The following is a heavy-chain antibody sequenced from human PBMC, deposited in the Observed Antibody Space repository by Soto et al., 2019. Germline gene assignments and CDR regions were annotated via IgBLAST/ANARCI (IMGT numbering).Heavy chain of an antibody. J-gene: IGHJ6*02. V-gene: IGHV4-34*01. CDR1: GGSFSGYY. Sequence: SETLSLTCAVYGGSFSGYYWSWIRQPPGKGLEWIGEINHSGSTNYDPSLKSRVTISVDTSKNQFSLKLSSVTAADTAVYYCAREHGYYDFWSGYLLYYYGMDVWGQGTTVTVSS. D-gene: IGHD3-3*01. CDR3: AREHGYYDFWSGYLLYYYGMDV. CDR2: INHSGST.